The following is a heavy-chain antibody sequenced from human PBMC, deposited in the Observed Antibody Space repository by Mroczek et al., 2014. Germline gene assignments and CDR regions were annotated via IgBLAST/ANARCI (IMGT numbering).Heavy chain of an antibody. Sequence: QVQLQESGAGLLKPSETLSLTCAVYGGSFSGYYWSWIRQPPGKGLEWIGEINHSGSTNYNPSLKSRVTISVDTSKNQFSLKLSSVTAADTAVYYCARGSRRIAAAGIYLQHVGPGPPWSPSPQ. CDR2: INHSGST. V-gene: IGHV4-34*01. CDR3: ARGSRRIAAAGIYLQH. J-gene: IGHJ1*01. D-gene: IGHD6-13*01. CDR1: GGSFSGYY.